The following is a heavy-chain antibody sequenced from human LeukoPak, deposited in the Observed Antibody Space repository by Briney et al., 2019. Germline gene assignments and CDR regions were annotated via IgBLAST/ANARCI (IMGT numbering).Heavy chain of an antibody. Sequence: GGSLRLSCAASGFTFSDYSMHWVRQAPGKGLEWVSYISGSSGTILYADSVKGRFTISRDNAKNSLYLQMNSLRDEDTAAYYCARAPRGADNWFDPWGQGTLVTVSS. D-gene: IGHD3-10*01. J-gene: IGHJ5*02. V-gene: IGHV3-48*02. CDR3: ARAPRGADNWFDP. CDR1: GFTFSDYS. CDR2: ISGSSGTI.